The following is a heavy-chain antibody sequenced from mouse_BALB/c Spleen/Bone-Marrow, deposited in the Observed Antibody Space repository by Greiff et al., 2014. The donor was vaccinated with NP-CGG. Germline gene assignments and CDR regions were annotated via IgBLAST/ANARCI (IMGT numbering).Heavy chain of an antibody. CDR1: GYTFTSYV. Sequence: VQLKQSGPELVKPGASVKMSCKASGYTFTSYVMHWMKQKPGQGLEWIGFINPFNGGAKYNEKFRGKATLTSDKSSSTAYMQLTSLSSEDSGVYYCAGPAWFAYWGRGTLVTVSA. CDR3: AGPAWFAY. CDR2: INPFNGGA. V-gene: IGHV1-14*01. J-gene: IGHJ3*01.